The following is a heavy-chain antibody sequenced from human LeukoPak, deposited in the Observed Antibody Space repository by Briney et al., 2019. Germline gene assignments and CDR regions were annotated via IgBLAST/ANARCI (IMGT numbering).Heavy chain of an antibody. CDR3: ARADYDFWSGYSNGMDV. V-gene: IGHV4-4*07. CDR2: IYTSGST. CDR1: GGSISSCY. D-gene: IGHD3-3*01. J-gene: IGHJ6*02. Sequence: SETLSLTCTVSGGSISSCYWTWIRQPAGKGLEWIGRIYTSGSTNYNPSLKSRVTMSVDTSKNQFSLKLSSVTAADTAVYYCARADYDFWSGYSNGMDVWGQGTTVTVSS.